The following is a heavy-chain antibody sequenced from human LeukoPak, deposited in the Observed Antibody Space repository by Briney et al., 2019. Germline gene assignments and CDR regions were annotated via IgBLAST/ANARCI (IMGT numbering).Heavy chain of an antibody. J-gene: IGHJ5*02. Sequence: GGSLRLSCAASAFTFSNYGMHWVRQAPGKGLEWVSAISGSGGSTYYADSVKGRFTISRDNSKNTLYLQMNSLRAEDTAVYYCAKDPPDSGSYYNWFDPWGQGTLVTVSS. CDR1: AFTFSNYG. CDR3: AKDPPDSGSYYNWFDP. V-gene: IGHV3-23*01. CDR2: ISGSGGST. D-gene: IGHD1-26*01.